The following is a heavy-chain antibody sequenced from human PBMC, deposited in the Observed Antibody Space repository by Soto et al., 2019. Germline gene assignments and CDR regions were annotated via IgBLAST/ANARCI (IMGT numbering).Heavy chain of an antibody. CDR3: AGVRYCSGGSGLSGAVDT. CDR2: IYYSGST. J-gene: IGHJ3*02. CDR1: GGSISSGGYY. Sequence: QVQLQESGPGLVKPSQTLSLTCTVSGGSISSGGYYWSWIRQHPGKGLEWIGYIYYSGSTHYNPSIKSRVISPVATSKTLCSLKLRSVTAPYRAVYYGAGVRYCSGGSGLSGAVDTWGQGTMVTVSS. V-gene: IGHV4-31*03. D-gene: IGHD2-15*01.